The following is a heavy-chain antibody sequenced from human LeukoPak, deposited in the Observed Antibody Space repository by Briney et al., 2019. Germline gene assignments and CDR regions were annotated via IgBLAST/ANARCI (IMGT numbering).Heavy chain of an antibody. Sequence: PSETLSLTCTVSDDSISSGSYYWSWIRQPAGKGLEWIRRIYASGSTNYNPSLKSRVTISVDTPKNQSSLKLSSVTATDTAVYYCAREQRWLQSLDYWGQGTLVTVSS. V-gene: IGHV4-61*02. D-gene: IGHD5-24*01. CDR3: AREQRWLQSLDY. J-gene: IGHJ4*02. CDR2: IYASGST. CDR1: DDSISSGSYY.